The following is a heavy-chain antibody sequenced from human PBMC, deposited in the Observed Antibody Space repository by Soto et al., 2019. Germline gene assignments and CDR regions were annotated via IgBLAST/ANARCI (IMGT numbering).Heavy chain of an antibody. CDR3: ARVPLALLWFGELPHYYYGMDV. Sequence: SETLSLTCAVYGGSFSGYYWSWIRQPPGKGLEWIGEINHSGSTNYNPSLKSRVTISVDTSKNQFSLKLSSVTAADTAVYYCARVPLALLWFGELPHYYYGMDVWGQGTTVTVSS. V-gene: IGHV4-34*01. J-gene: IGHJ6*02. CDR2: INHSGST. CDR1: GGSFSGYY. D-gene: IGHD3-10*01.